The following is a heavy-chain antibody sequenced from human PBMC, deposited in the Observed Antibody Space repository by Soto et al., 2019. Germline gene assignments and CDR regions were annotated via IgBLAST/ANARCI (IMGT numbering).Heavy chain of an antibody. CDR2: ISWNSGSI. CDR3: AKDNEAAAGFVGNWFDP. CDR1: GFTFDDYA. Sequence: GGSLRLSCAASGFTFDDYAMHWVRQAPGKGLEWVSGISWNSGSIGYADSVKGRFTISRDNAKNSLYLQMNSLRAEDTALYYCAKDNEAAAGFVGNWFDPWGQGTLVTVSS. D-gene: IGHD6-13*01. V-gene: IGHV3-9*01. J-gene: IGHJ5*02.